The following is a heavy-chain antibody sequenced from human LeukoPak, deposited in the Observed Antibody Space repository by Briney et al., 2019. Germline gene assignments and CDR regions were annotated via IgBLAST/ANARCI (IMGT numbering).Heavy chain of an antibody. Sequence: SETLSLTCAVYGWSFSGYYWSWIRQPPGKGLEWIGEINHSGSTNYNPSLKSRGTISVDTSTNQFSLKLSSVTAADTAVYYCARVGVLMVYAAKNKRGKNWFDPWGQGTLVTVSS. J-gene: IGHJ5*02. V-gene: IGHV4-34*01. D-gene: IGHD2-8*01. CDR1: GWSFSGYY. CDR2: INHSGST. CDR3: ARVGVLMVYAAKNKRGKNWFDP.